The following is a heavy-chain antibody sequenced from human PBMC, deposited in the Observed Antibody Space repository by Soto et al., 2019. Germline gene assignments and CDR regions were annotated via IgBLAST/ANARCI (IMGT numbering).Heavy chain of an antibody. Sequence: SVKVSCKASGGTFSSYTISWVRQAPGQGLEWMGRIIPILGIANYAQKFQGRVTITADKSTSTAYMELSSLRSEDTAVYYCVSGGSDRGADAFDIWGQGTMVTVSS. V-gene: IGHV1-69*02. J-gene: IGHJ3*02. CDR1: GGTFSSYT. CDR3: VSGGSDRGADAFDI. CDR2: IIPILGIA. D-gene: IGHD3-16*01.